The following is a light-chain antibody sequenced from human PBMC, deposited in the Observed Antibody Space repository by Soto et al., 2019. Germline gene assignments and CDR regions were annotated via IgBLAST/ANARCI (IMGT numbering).Light chain of an antibody. CDR2: DAS. J-gene: IGKJ2*01. CDR3: QQRFNWPRFT. Sequence: EIVLTQSPATLSLSPGERATLSCRASQSVSSYFAWYQQKPGQAPRLLLYDASNRATGIPARFSGGRSGTDFTLTISSLEPEDFAVYYCQQRFNWPRFTFGQGTKLEIK. CDR1: QSVSSY. V-gene: IGKV3-11*01.